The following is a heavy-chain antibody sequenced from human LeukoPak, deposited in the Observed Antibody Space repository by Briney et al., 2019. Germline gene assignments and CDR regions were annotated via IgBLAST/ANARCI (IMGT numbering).Heavy chain of an antibody. CDR2: ISYDGSNK. CDR1: GGSISSSN. Sequence: TLSLTCAVSGGSISSSNWWSWVRQPPGKGLEWVAVISYDGSNKYYADSVKGRFTISRDNSKNTLYLQMNSLRAEDTAVYYCAKDQGAMVRGVILNGLDYWGQGTLVTVSS. CDR3: AKDQGAMVRGVILNGLDY. D-gene: IGHD3-10*01. J-gene: IGHJ4*02. V-gene: IGHV3-30*18.